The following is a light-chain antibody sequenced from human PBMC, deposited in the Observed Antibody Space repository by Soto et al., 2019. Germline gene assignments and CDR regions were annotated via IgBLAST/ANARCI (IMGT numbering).Light chain of an antibody. J-gene: IGLJ1*01. CDR2: DVT. CDR1: SSDVGAYNS. Sequence: QSALTQPRSVSGSPGQSVTISCTGTSSDVGAYNSVSWYQHHPDKAPKLIIYDVTKRPSGVPDRFSGSKSGNTASLTISGLQAEDEADYHCLSYAGNYTYVFGTGTKLTVL. V-gene: IGLV2-11*01. CDR3: LSYAGNYTYV.